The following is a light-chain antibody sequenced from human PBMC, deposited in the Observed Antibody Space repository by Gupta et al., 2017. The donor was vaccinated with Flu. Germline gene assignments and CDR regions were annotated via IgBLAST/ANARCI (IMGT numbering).Light chain of an antibody. J-gene: IGKJ2*01. V-gene: IGKV1-39*01. CDR2: TAS. Sequence: DIQMTQSPSSLSASVGDRVTITCRTSQSISSYVNWYQQKPGKAPILLIYTASRLQSGVPSRFSGSGSGTEFTLTISSLQPEDFATYYCQQSYNTPRTFGQGTKLEI. CDR1: QSISSY. CDR3: QQSYNTPRT.